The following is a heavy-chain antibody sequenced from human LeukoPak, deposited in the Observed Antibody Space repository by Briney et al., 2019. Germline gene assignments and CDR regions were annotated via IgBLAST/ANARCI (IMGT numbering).Heavy chain of an antibody. Sequence: GASVKISCKASGGTFSSYAISWVRQAPGQGLEWMGGIIPIFGTANYAQKFQGRVTITADESTSTAYMELSSLRSEDTAVHYCARDIAVAVPDAFAIWGQGTMAPVSS. J-gene: IGHJ3*02. V-gene: IGHV1-69*13. CDR1: GGTFSSYA. CDR2: IIPIFGTA. CDR3: ARDIAVAVPDAFAI. D-gene: IGHD6-19*01.